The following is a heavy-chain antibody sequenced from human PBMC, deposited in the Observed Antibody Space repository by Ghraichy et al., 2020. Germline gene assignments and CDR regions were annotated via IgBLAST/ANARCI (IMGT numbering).Heavy chain of an antibody. CDR2: IYHSGST. V-gene: IGHV4-4*02. J-gene: IGHJ5*02. Sequence: SETLSLTCAVSGGSISSSNWWSWVRQPPGKGLEWIGEIYHSGSTNYNPSLKSRVTISVDKSKNQFSLKLSSVTAADTAVYYCARDRRGAAAWRQDNWFDPWGQGTLVTVSS. CDR3: ARDRRGAAAWRQDNWFDP. CDR1: GGSISSSNW. D-gene: IGHD6-13*01.